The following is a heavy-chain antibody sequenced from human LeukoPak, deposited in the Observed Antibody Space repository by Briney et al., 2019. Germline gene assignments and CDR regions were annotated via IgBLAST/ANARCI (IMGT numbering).Heavy chain of an antibody. CDR1: GFTVSSNY. J-gene: IGHJ4*02. D-gene: IGHD3-22*01. CDR2: IYSGGST. CDR3: ARDLSYYDSSGFDY. V-gene: IGHV3-53*01. Sequence: PVGSLRLSCAASGFTVSSNYMSWVRQAPGKGLEWVSVIYSGGSTYYADSVKGRFTISRDNSKNTLYLQMNSLRAEDTAVYYCARDLSYYDSSGFDYWGQGTLVTVSS.